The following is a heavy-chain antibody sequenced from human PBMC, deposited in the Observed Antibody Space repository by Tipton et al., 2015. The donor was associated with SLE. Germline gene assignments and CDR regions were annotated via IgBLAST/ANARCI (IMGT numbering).Heavy chain of an antibody. V-gene: IGHV5-51*01. CDR3: ASTYYYDTSAYYY. CDR1: GYTFTSYW. CDR2: IYPGDSDT. D-gene: IGHD3-22*01. Sequence: QLVQSGAEVRKPGESLKISGKVSGYTFTSYWIGWVRQMPGKGLEWMGIIYPGDSDTRYTPSFQGQVTIAADKSISTAYLQWSSLKASDTAMYYCASTYYYDTSAYYYWGQGTLVTVSS. J-gene: IGHJ4*02.